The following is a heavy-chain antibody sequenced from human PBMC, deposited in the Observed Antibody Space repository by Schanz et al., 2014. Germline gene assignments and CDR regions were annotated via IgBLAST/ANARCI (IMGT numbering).Heavy chain of an antibody. CDR2: IIPILGIT. Sequence: QVQLVQSGAEVMKPGSSVKVSCKASGGTFSSYTINWVRQAPGQGLEWMGRIIPILGITNVAQTFQDRVTITADKSTSTAYMELRSLISDDTAVYYCATNSPFRMVRGSNAFDAWGQGTMVTVSS. V-gene: IGHV1-69*02. J-gene: IGHJ3*01. CDR1: GGTFSSYT. D-gene: IGHD3-10*01. CDR3: ATNSPFRMVRGSNAFDA.